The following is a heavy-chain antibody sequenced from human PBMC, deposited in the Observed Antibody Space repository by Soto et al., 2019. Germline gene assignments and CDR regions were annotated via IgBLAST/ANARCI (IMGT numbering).Heavy chain of an antibody. V-gene: IGHV1-69*01. CDR2: IIPIFGTA. Sequence: QVQLVQSGAEVQKPGSSVKVSCKASGGTFSSYAISWLRQAPGQGLEWMGGIIPIFGTANYAQKFQGRVTITADESTSTAYMELSSLRSEDTAVYYCARGRQEQWLVNSAFDIWGQGTMVTVSS. CDR1: GGTFSSYA. CDR3: ARGRQEQWLVNSAFDI. J-gene: IGHJ3*02. D-gene: IGHD6-19*01.